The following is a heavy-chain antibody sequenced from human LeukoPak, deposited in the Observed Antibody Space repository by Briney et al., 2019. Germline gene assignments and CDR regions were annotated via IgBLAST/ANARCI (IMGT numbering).Heavy chain of an antibody. D-gene: IGHD6-19*01. CDR1: GYTFTGYY. V-gene: IGHV1-2*02. CDR2: INPNSGGT. Sequence: GASVKVSCKASGYTFTGYYMHWVRQAPGQGLERMGWINPNSGGTNYAQKFQGRVTMTRDTSISTAYMELSRLRSDDTAVYYCARESSGVQPSFDYWGQGTLVTVSS. J-gene: IGHJ4*02. CDR3: ARESSGVQPSFDY.